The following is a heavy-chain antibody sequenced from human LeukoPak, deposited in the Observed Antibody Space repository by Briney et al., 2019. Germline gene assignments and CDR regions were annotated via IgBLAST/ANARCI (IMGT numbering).Heavy chain of an antibody. CDR2: IYYSGST. V-gene: IGHV4-59*08. Sequence: SETLSLTCTVSGASITSYYWSWIRQPPGKGLEWIGYIYYSGSTTYKPSLKSRVTISVDTSKNQFSLKLSSVTAADTAVYYCARLSIVGATNFDYWGQGTLVTVS. D-gene: IGHD1-26*01. J-gene: IGHJ4*02. CDR1: GASITSYY. CDR3: ARLSIVGATNFDY.